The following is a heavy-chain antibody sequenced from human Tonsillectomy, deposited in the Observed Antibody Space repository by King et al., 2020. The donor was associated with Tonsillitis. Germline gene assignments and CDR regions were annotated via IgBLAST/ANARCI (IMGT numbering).Heavy chain of an antibody. Sequence: TLKESGPALVKPTQTLTLTCTFSGFSLSTSGVCVSWIRQPPGRALEWLARIDWDDDKFYSTSLKTRLAISKDTSKNQVVLTMTNVDPVGTATYYCARTCVGETVGYWGQGTLVTVSS. V-gene: IGHV2-70*04. CDR3: ARTCVGETVGY. J-gene: IGHJ4*02. CDR1: GFSLSTSGVC. CDR2: IDWDDDK. D-gene: IGHD3-10*01.